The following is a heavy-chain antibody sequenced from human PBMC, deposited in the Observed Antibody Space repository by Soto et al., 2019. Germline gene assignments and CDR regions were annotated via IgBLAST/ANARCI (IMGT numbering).Heavy chain of an antibody. V-gene: IGHV3-23*01. CDR2: ISGSGGST. CDR1: GFTFSSYA. D-gene: IGHD3-22*01. CDR3: AKDGGDSSGYFPQYYYYGMDV. J-gene: IGHJ6*02. Sequence: GGSLRLSCAASGFTFSSYAMSWVRQAPGKGLEWVSAISGSGGSTYYADSVKGRFTISRDNSKNTLYLQMNSLRAEDTAVYYCAKDGGDSSGYFPQYYYYGMDVWGQGTTVTV.